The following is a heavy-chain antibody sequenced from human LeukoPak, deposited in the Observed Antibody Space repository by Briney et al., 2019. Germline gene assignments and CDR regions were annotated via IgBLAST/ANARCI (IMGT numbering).Heavy chain of an antibody. D-gene: IGHD3-16*02. J-gene: IGHJ4*02. CDR2: INPNSGGT. V-gene: IGHV1-2*02. CDR3: ARDQGYAYVWGSYRYLFDY. CDR1: GYTFTGYY. Sequence: GASVKVSCKASGYTFTGYYMHWVRQAPGQGLEWMGWINPNSGGTNYAQKFQGRVTMTRDTSISTAYMELSRLRSDDTAVYYCARDQGYAYVWGSYRYLFDYWGQGTLVTVSS.